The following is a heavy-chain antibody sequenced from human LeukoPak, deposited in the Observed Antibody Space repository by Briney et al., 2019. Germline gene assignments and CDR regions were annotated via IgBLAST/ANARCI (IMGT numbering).Heavy chain of an antibody. CDR2: IRYDGSSK. CDR1: GFTFSSCG. CDR3: AKDILRYFDSSFDF. J-gene: IGHJ4*02. V-gene: IGHV3-30*02. Sequence: GGSLRLSCAASGFTFSSCGMHWVRQAPGKGLDWVAFIRYDGSSKYYADSVKGRFTISRENYQNTLYLQMKSLRAEDTAVYYCAKDILRYFDSSFDFWGQGTLVTVSS. D-gene: IGHD3-9*01.